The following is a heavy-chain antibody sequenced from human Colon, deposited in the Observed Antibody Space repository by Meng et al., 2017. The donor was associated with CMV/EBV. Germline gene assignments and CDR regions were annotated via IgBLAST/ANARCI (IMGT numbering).Heavy chain of an antibody. CDR3: ANRLARKDFGSEFYYIDMDV. CDR2: INTLFGTT. J-gene: IGHJ6*02. D-gene: IGHD3-10*01. CDR1: GGTFSSSG. V-gene: IGHV1-69*05. Sequence: SVKVSCKTSGGTFSSSGLTWVRQAPGQGLEWMGGINTLFGTTNYAQTFQGRISITTDESRSTAYMELSSLRSEDTAVYYCANRLARKDFGSEFYYIDMDVWGQGTTVTVSS.